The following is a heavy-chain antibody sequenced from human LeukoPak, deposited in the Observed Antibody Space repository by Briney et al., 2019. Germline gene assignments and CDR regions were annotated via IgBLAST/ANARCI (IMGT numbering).Heavy chain of an antibody. D-gene: IGHD3-10*01. V-gene: IGHV4-39*07. CDR3: ARDFMDYMDV. Sequence: SETLSLTCTVSGGSISSSSYYWGWIRQPPGKGLEWIGSIYYSGSTYYNPSLKSRVTISVDTSKNQFSLKLSSVTAADTAVYYCARDFMDYMDVWGKGTTVTISS. CDR2: IYYSGST. CDR1: GGSISSSSYY. J-gene: IGHJ6*03.